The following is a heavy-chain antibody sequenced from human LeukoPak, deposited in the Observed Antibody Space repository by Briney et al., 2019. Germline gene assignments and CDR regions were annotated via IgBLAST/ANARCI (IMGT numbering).Heavy chain of an antibody. V-gene: IGHV4-59*08. D-gene: IGHD1-1*01. J-gene: IGHJ5*02. CDR2: IYYSGST. Sequence: SETLSLTCTVSGGSISSYYWSWIRQPPGKGLEWIGYIYYSGSTNYNPSLKSRVTISVDASKNQFSLKLSSVTAADTAVYYCARQGTGNWFDPWGQGTLVTVSS. CDR1: GGSISSYY. CDR3: ARQGTGNWFDP.